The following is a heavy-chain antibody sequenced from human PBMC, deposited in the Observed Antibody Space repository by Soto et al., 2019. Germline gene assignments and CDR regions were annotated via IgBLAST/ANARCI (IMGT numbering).Heavy chain of an antibody. CDR1: GGTLSDVG. D-gene: IGHD4-17*01. CDR2: VIPIFSTS. CDR3: AKNSVTRARVDYYYGLDV. Sequence: SVKVSCKTSGGTLSDVGISWVRQAPGHGLEWMGGVIPIFSTSNYAPKFHGRVTFTADDSTAYMELSSLRSDDTAVYYCAKNSVTRARVDYYYGLDVWGQGTTVTVSS. V-gene: IGHV1-69*13. J-gene: IGHJ6*02.